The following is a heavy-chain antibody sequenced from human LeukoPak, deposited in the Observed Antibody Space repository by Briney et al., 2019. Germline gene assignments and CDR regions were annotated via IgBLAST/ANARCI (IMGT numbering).Heavy chain of an antibody. CDR1: GFTFSNHW. CDR2: VNGDGSST. V-gene: IGHV3-74*01. J-gene: IGHJ6*03. D-gene: IGHD1-1*01. Sequence: GGSLRLSCAASGFTFSNHWMHWVRQAPGKGLVWVSRVNGDGSSTDYADSVKGRFTISRDNAKNTLYLQMNSLRAEDTAVYYCAREDGTQYYYYYYYMDVWGKGTTVTISS. CDR3: AREDGTQYYYYYYYMDV.